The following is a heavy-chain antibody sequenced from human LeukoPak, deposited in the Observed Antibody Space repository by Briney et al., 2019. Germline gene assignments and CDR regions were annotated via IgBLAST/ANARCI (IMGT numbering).Heavy chain of an antibody. CDR3: ANSPGGDTAMVDYFDY. CDR1: GFTFSSYS. J-gene: IGHJ4*02. D-gene: IGHD5-18*01. V-gene: IGHV3-21*01. CDR2: ISSSSYI. Sequence: GGYLRLSCAASGFTFSSYSMNWVRQAPGKGLEWVSSISSSSYIYYADSVKGRFTISRDNAKNSLYLQMNSLRAEDTAVYYCANSPGGDTAMVDYFDYWGQGTLVTVSS.